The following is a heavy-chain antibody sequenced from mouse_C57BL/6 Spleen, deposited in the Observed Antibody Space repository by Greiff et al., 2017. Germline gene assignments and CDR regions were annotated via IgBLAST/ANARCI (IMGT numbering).Heavy chain of an antibody. J-gene: IGHJ1*03. CDR2: IYPRSGNT. V-gene: IGHV1-81*01. D-gene: IGHD4-1*01. CDR1: GYTFTSSG. CDR3: ARKGLTDWYFDV. Sequence: VQLQQSGAELARPGASVKLSCTASGYTFTSSGISWVKQRPGQGLEWIGEIYPRSGNTYYNEKFKGKATLTADKSSSTAYMELSSLSAEDSAVYCCARKGLTDWYFDVWGTGTTVTVSS.